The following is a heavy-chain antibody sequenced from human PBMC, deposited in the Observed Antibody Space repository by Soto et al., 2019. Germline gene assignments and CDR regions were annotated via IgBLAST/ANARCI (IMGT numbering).Heavy chain of an antibody. CDR3: AGYFFDSSGYSNWFDS. CDR2: MHYSGRA. D-gene: IGHD3-22*01. Sequence: QVQLQESGPGLVKPSQTLSLTCTVSGGSTSSDTYYWGWIRQHSGKGLEWIGYMHYSGRAYYNPSLTTRVTISVDTSMNQFSLKLTSVTAADTAMYYCAGYFFDSSGYSNWFDSWGQGTLVTVSS. V-gene: IGHV4-31*03. J-gene: IGHJ5*01. CDR1: GGSTSSDTYY.